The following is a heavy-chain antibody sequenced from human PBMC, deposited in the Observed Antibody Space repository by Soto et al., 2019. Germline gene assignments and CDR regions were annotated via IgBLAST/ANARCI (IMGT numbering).Heavy chain of an antibody. CDR1: GGTFSSYA. Sequence: AASVKVSCKASGGTFSSYAISWVRQAPGQGLEWMGGIIPIFGTANYAQKFQGRVTITADESTSTAYMELSSLRSEDTAVYYCARGLDIVVVVAATPSWFDPWGQGTLVTVSS. CDR2: IIPIFGTA. V-gene: IGHV1-69*13. CDR3: ARGLDIVVVVAATPSWFDP. J-gene: IGHJ5*02. D-gene: IGHD2-15*01.